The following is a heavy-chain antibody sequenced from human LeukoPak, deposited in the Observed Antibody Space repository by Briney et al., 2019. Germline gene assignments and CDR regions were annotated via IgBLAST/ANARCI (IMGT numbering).Heavy chain of an antibody. CDR2: INPNSGGT. D-gene: IGHD6-19*01. CDR1: GYTFTGYY. J-gene: IGHJ4*02. Sequence: ASVKVSCKASGYTFTGYYTHWVRQAPGQGLEWMGWINPNSGGTNYAQRFQGRVTMTRDTSISTAYMELSRLRSDDTAVYYCARVAGTGEAIEYWGQGTLVTVSS. CDR3: ARVAGTGEAIEY. V-gene: IGHV1-2*02.